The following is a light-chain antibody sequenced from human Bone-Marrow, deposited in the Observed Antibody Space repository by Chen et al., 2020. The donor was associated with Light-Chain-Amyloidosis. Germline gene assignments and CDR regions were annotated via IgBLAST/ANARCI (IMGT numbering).Light chain of an antibody. J-gene: IGLJ3*02. CDR1: SGSIATNY. V-gene: IGLV6-57*01. CDR3: QSYQGSSQGV. Sequence: NFMLTQPHSVSESPGKTVITPSPRSSGSIATNYVQWYQQRPGSSPTTVIYEDDQRPSGVPDRFSGSIDRSSNSASLTISGLKTEDEADYYCQSYQGSSQGVFGGGTKLTVL. CDR2: EDD.